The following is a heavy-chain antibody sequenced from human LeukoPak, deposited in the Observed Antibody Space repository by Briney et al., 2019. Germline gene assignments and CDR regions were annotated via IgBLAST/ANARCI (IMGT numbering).Heavy chain of an antibody. CDR2: ISSSGSTI. Sequence: GGSLRLSCAASGFTFSSYEMNWVRQAPGKGLEWVSYISSSGSTIYYADSVKGRFTISRDNAKNSLYLQMNSLGAEDTAVYYCAREIYSYGLYYFDYWGQGTLVTVSS. D-gene: IGHD5-18*01. J-gene: IGHJ4*02. CDR1: GFTFSSYE. CDR3: AREIYSYGLYYFDY. V-gene: IGHV3-48*03.